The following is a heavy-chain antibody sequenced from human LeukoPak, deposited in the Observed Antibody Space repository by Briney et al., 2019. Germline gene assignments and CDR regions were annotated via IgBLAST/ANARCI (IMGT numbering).Heavy chain of an antibody. J-gene: IGHJ4*02. CDR2: INYLGST. Sequence: KPSETLSLTCSVSGDSVSSGNYFWGWIRQPPGKGLEWIGNINYLGSTANNPSLKSRVTMSVDTSKNQFSLKMTSVTAADTAVYYCARLSKGRYFDYIFDYWGQGTLVTVSS. D-gene: IGHD3-9*01. CDR3: ARLSKGRYFDYIFDY. V-gene: IGHV4-39*01. CDR1: GDSVSSGNYF.